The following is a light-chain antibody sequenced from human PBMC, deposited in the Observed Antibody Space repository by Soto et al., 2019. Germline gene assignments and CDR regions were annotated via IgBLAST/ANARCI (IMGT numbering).Light chain of an antibody. J-gene: IGLJ2*01. V-gene: IGLV2-14*01. CDR3: SSYTTSGAGV. CDR1: SSDVGGYNY. Sequence: QSALTQPASVYGSPGQSITISCTGTSSDVGGYNYVSWYQQHPGKAPKLMIYEVSNRPSGVSNRFSGSKSGNTASLTISGLQAEDEADYYCSSYTTSGAGVFGGGTQLTVL. CDR2: EVS.